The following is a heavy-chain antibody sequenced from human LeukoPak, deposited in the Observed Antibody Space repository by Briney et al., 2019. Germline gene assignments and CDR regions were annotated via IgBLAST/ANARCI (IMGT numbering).Heavy chain of an antibody. D-gene: IGHD3-3*01. CDR1: GFTFNNYW. Sequence: GGSLRLSCAASGFTFNNYWMNWVRQAPGKGLEWVSYIGSNGNAIYYADSVRGRFTISRDNARNSLYLQMNSLRAEDTAVYYCAKDFGGFMDVWGKGTTVTISS. V-gene: IGHV3-48*04. CDR2: IGSNGNAI. CDR3: AKDFGGFMDV. J-gene: IGHJ6*03.